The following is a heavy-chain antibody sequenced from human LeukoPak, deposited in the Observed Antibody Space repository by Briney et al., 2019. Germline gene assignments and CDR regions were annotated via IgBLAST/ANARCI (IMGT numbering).Heavy chain of an antibody. CDR2: IGTTTSTI. CDR3: TRDPDEIKVMFDY. J-gene: IGHJ4*02. D-gene: IGHD3-16*01. V-gene: IGHV3-48*01. Sequence: PGGSLRLSCAASGFTVSSNYMSWVRQAPGKGLEWVSYIGTTTSTIYYADSVKGRFTISRDNAKNSLYLQMNSLKTEDTAVYYCTRDPDEIKVMFDYWGQGTLVTVSS. CDR1: GFTVSSNY.